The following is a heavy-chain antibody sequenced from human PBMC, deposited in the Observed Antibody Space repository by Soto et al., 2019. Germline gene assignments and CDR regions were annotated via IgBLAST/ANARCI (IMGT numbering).Heavy chain of an antibody. J-gene: IGHJ4*02. V-gene: IGHV3-48*02. CDR1: GFTFSSNH. CDR2: ISSTYEI. D-gene: IGHD2-21*02. CDR3: ARDRDWAFDY. Sequence: VGSLRLSGVVSGFTFSSNHVNWVRQAPGKGLEWISYISSTYEIWYADSVKGRFTISRDNGRNSLFLQMSSLRDEDTAVYYCARDRDWAFDYWGLGTLVTVSS.